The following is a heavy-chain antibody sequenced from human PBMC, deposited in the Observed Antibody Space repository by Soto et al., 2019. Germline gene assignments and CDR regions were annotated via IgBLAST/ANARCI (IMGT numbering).Heavy chain of an antibody. Sequence: NPSETLSLTCAVYGGSFSGYYWSWIRQPPGKGLEWIGEINHSGSTNYNPSLKSRVTISVDTSKNQFSLKLSSVTAADTAVYYCARVGYDYVWGSYFFPRIGKYFDYWGQGTLVTVSS. V-gene: IGHV4-34*01. CDR1: GGSFSGYY. CDR2: INHSGST. CDR3: ARVGYDYVWGSYFFPRIGKYFDY. D-gene: IGHD3-16*01. J-gene: IGHJ4*02.